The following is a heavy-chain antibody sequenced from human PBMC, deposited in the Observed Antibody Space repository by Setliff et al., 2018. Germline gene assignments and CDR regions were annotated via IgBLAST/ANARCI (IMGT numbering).Heavy chain of an antibody. V-gene: IGHV3-30*02. D-gene: IGHD3-22*01. CDR1: GFTFSSYA. Sequence: GGSLRLSCAASGFTFSSYAMHWVRQAPGKGLERVAFIRYDGSNKYYADSVKGRFTISRDNSKNTLYLQMNSLRAEDTAVYYCAKDDYYYDSYFDYWGQGTLVTVSS. CDR2: IRYDGSNK. CDR3: AKDDYYYDSYFDY. J-gene: IGHJ4*02.